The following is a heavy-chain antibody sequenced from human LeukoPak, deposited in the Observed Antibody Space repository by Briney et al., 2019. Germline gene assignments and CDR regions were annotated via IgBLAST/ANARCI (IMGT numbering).Heavy chain of an antibody. D-gene: IGHD2-2*01. CDR2: IIPIFGTA. V-gene: IGHV1-69*13. CDR3: ARGQYQLLLTYGMDV. J-gene: IGHJ6*02. Sequence: SVKVSCKASGGTFSSYAISWVRQAPGQGLEWMGGIIPIFGTANYAQKFQGRVTITADESTSTAYMELSSLRSEDTAVYYRARGQYQLLLTYGMDVWGQGTTVTVSS. CDR1: GGTFSSYA.